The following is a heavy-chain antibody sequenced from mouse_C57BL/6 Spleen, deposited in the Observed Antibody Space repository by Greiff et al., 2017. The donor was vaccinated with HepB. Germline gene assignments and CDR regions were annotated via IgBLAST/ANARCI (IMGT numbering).Heavy chain of an antibody. V-gene: IGHV1-26*01. J-gene: IGHJ3*01. CDR1: GYTFTDYY. D-gene: IGHD2-2*01. Sequence: EVQLQQSGPELVKPGASVKISCKASGYTFTDYYMNWVKQSHGKSLEWIGDINPNNGGTSYNQKFKGKATLTVDKSSSTAYMELRSLTSEDSAVYYCARRYGYGWFAYWGQGTLVTVSA. CDR2: INPNNGGT. CDR3: ARRYGYGWFAY.